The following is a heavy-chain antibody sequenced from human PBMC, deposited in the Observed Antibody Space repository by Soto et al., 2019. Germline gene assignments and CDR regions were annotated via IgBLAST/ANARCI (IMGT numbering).Heavy chain of an antibody. J-gene: IGHJ6*02. CDR3: ARDEVVVTARLYYYYGMDV. Sequence: SQTLSLTCAISGDSVSSNSAAWNWIRQSPSRGLEWLGRTYYRSKWYNDYAVSVKSRITINPDTSKNQFSLQLNSVTPEDTAVYYCARDEVVVTARLYYYYGMDVWGQGTTVTVS. V-gene: IGHV6-1*01. CDR2: TYYRSKWYN. CDR1: GDSVSSNSAA. D-gene: IGHD2-15*01.